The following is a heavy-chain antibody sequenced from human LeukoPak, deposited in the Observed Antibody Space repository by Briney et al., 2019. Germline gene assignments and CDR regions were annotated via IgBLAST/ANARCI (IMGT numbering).Heavy chain of an antibody. J-gene: IGHJ4*02. CDR1: GFTFISYD. CDR2: ISYDGITK. Sequence: GGSLRLSCAASGFTFISYDMHWVRQAPGKGLQWVAVISYDGITKYYADSVKGRFTISRDNSKNTLYLQMNSLRADDTAVYYCARDRNLAAVAGYFDYWGQATLVTVSS. V-gene: IGHV3-30*03. CDR3: ARDRNLAAVAGYFDY. D-gene: IGHD6-19*01.